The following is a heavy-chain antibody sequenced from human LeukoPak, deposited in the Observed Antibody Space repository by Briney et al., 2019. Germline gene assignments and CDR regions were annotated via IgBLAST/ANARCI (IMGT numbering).Heavy chain of an antibody. Sequence: ASETLSLTCTVSGGSISSGAYYWSWIRQHPGKGLEWIGYIYYSGSTYYNPSLKSRVTISVDTSKNQFSLKLSSVTAADTAVYYCARGRPTMTPVVDYWGQGTLVTVSS. CDR1: GGSISSGAYY. J-gene: IGHJ4*02. CDR2: IYYSGST. V-gene: IGHV4-31*03. CDR3: ARGRPTMTPVVDY. D-gene: IGHD3-22*01.